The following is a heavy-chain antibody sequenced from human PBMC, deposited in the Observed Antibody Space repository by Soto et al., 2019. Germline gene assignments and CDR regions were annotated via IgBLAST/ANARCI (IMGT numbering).Heavy chain of an antibody. CDR3: ARDIGVATLYYYDSSGYFDY. Sequence: PGESLKISCSVSGFTFSSYAMYWVRQAPGKGLEYFLAFSSNWDNTYFADSVKGRFTISRDNSKNTLFFQMSSLRAEDTAVYYCARDIGVATLYYYDSSGYFDYWGQGTLVTSPQ. CDR1: GFTFSSYA. V-gene: IGHV3-64D*06. D-gene: IGHD3-22*01. J-gene: IGHJ4*02. CDR2: FSSNWDNT.